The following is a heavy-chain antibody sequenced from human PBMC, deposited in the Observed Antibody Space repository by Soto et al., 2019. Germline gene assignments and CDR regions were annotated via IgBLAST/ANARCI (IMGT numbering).Heavy chain of an antibody. CDR1: GGSISIYY. Sequence: NPSETLSLTCTVSGGSISIYYWSWIRHPAGKGLEWIGRIYTSGSTNYSPSLKSRVTMSVDTSKNQFSLKLSSVTAADTAVYYCARLLLWFGEPNDAFDIWGQGTMVTVSS. D-gene: IGHD3-10*01. V-gene: IGHV4-4*07. CDR3: ARLLLWFGEPNDAFDI. CDR2: IYTSGST. J-gene: IGHJ3*02.